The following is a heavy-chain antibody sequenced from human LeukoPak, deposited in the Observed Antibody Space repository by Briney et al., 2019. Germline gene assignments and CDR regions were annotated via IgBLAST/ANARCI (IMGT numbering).Heavy chain of an antibody. CDR3: ARDRVGGSYVFDI. J-gene: IGHJ3*02. Sequence: QPGGSLRLSCAASGFTFSSYSMNGVREAPGKGLEGVSYISSSSSTIYYADSVKGRFTISRDNAKKSLYLQMNSLRAEDTAVYYCARDRVGGSYVFDIWGQGTMVTVSS. V-gene: IGHV3-48*04. CDR2: ISSSSSTI. D-gene: IGHD1-26*01. CDR1: GFTFSSYS.